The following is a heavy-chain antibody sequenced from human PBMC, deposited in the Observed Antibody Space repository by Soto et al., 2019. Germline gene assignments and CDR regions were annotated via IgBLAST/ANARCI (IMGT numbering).Heavy chain of an antibody. CDR1: GFTVSRSY. D-gene: IGHD3-22*01. CDR3: ARDTYYYDSSGPPY. J-gene: IGHJ4*02. Sequence: EVQLVESGGGLIQPGGSLRASCAASGFTVSRSYMSWVRQAPGKGLEWVSVIYSGGSTNYADSVKGRFTISRDNSKNTLYLQMNSLRVEDTAVYYCARDTYYYDSSGPPYWGQGTRVTVSS. CDR2: IYSGGST. V-gene: IGHV3-53*01.